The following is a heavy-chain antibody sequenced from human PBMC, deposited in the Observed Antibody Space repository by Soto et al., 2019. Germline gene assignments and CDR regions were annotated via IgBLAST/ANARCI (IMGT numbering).Heavy chain of an antibody. V-gene: IGHV3-30-3*01. CDR3: ARDVSVVRGIRDAFDI. D-gene: IGHD3-10*01. CDR2: ISYDGSNK. Sequence: SLRLSCAASVFTFSSYAMHWVRQAPGKGLEWVAVISYDGSNKYYADSVKGRFTISRDNSKNTLYLQMNSLRAEDTAVYYCARDVSVVRGIRDAFDIWGQGTMVTVSS. J-gene: IGHJ3*02. CDR1: VFTFSSYA.